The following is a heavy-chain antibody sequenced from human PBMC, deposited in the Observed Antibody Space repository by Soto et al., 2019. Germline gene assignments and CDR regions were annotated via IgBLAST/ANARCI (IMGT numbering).Heavy chain of an antibody. D-gene: IGHD3-3*01. CDR1: GGSISSYY. Sequence: SETLSLTCTVSGGSISSYYWSWIRQPPGKGLEWIGYIYYSGSTNYNPSLKSRVTISVYTSKNQFSLKLSSVTAADTAVYYCARDLRDFWSGYTNYYYYGMDVWGQGTTVTVSS. CDR3: ARDLRDFWSGYTNYYYYGMDV. V-gene: IGHV4-59*01. CDR2: IYYSGST. J-gene: IGHJ6*02.